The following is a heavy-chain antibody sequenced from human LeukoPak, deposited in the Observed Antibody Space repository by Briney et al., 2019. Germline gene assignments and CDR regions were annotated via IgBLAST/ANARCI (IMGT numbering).Heavy chain of an antibody. J-gene: IGHJ4*02. D-gene: IGHD6-19*01. CDR3: ARGLVAVAGRGVDY. V-gene: IGHV4-59*08. Sequence: KPSETLSLTCTVSGGSISSYYWSWIRQPPGKGLEWIGYIYYSGSTNYNPSLKSRVTISVDTSKNQFSLKLSSVTAADTAVYYCARGLVAVAGRGVDYWGQGTLVTVSS. CDR1: GGSISSYY. CDR2: IYYSGST.